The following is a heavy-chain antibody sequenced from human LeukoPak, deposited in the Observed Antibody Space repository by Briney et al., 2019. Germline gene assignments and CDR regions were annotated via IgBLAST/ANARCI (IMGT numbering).Heavy chain of an antibody. Sequence: GGSLRLSCAASGFTFSSYSMNWVRQAPGKGLEWVSSISSSSSYIYYADSVKGRFTISRDNAKNSLYLQMNSLRAEDTAVYYCARGVYYDFWSGYYTEIPLLFDYWGQGTLVTVSS. J-gene: IGHJ4*02. CDR1: GFTFSSYS. D-gene: IGHD3-3*01. V-gene: IGHV3-21*01. CDR2: ISSSSSYI. CDR3: ARGVYYDFWSGYYTEIPLLFDY.